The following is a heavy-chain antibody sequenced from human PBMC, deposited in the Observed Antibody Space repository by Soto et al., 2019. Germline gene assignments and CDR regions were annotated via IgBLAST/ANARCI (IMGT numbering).Heavy chain of an antibody. CDR3: ARDGRLNYYGMDV. Sequence: SETLSLTCAVSGGSISNGGYSWSWIRQPPGKGLEWIGYIYHSGSTYYNPSLKSRVTISVDRSKNQFSLKLSSVTAADTAVYYCARDGRLNYYGMDVWGQGTTVTVSS. CDR1: GGSISNGGYS. J-gene: IGHJ6*02. V-gene: IGHV4-30-2*01. CDR2: IYHSGST.